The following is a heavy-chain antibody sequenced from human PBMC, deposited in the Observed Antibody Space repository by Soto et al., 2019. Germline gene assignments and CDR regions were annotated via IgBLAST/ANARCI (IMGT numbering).Heavy chain of an antibody. Sequence: GGSLRLSCAASGFTFSSYTMHWVRQTPGRGLEWVADISYDGGDKYYADSVKGRFTISRDNSKNTLYLQMNSLRAEDTAVYYCAKSSWLDTAMASSWGQGTLVTVSS. V-gene: IGHV3-30-3*01. D-gene: IGHD5-18*01. CDR2: ISYDGGDK. CDR3: AKSSWLDTAMASS. CDR1: GFTFSSYT. J-gene: IGHJ5*02.